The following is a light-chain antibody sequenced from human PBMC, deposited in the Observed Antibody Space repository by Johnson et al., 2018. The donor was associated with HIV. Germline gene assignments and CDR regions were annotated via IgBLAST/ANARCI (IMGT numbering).Light chain of an antibody. CDR2: DTD. Sequence: QSILTQPPSVSSAPGQKVTISCSGSSSNIGNNYVSWYQQLPGTAPKLLIYDTDKRPSGIPERFLGPKSGTSATLGISGLQPGDEADYYCGTWDNSLSAGVFGSGTKVTVL. CDR3: GTWDNSLSAGV. CDR1: SSNIGNNY. V-gene: IGLV1-51*01. J-gene: IGLJ1*01.